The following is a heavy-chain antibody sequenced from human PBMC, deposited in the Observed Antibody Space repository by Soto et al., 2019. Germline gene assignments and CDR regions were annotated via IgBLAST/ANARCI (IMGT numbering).Heavy chain of an antibody. CDR3: ARELYDNGPSGLDV. V-gene: IGHV1-2*04. CDR2: ISHSSGAT. CDR1: GYTFTDSY. J-gene: IGHJ6*02. D-gene: IGHD3-22*01. Sequence: ASVKVSCKASGYTFTDSYIHWVRQAPGKGLEWMGWISHSSGATQYAQKFQGWVTVTRDTSTSTVYLDVSRLKSDGSAVYYGARELYDNGPSGLDVWGQGTTVTVSS.